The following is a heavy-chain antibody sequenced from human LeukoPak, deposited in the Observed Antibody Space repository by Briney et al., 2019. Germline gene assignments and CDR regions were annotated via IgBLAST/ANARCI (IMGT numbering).Heavy chain of an antibody. V-gene: IGHV5-51*01. CDR1: GYSFTSYW. CDR3: ARLIAADGL. CDR2: IYPGDSQT. J-gene: IGHJ4*02. D-gene: IGHD6-13*01. Sequence: GESLKISCKASGYSFTSYWIAWVRQMPGKGLEWMGIIYPGDSQTRYSPSFQGQVTISADNSITTAYLQWSSLEASDSAMYYCARLIAADGLWGQGTLVTVSS.